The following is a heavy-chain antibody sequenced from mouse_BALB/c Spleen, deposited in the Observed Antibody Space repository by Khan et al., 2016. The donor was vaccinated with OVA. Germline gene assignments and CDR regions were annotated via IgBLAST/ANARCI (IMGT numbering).Heavy chain of an antibody. V-gene: IGHV1-7*01. Sequence: QVQLKQSGAELAKPGASVKLSCKASGYTFTAYWMHWIKQRPGQGLDWIGYINPRTGYTEYNQKFKDKATLTADKSSSTAYMQLNSLTSEDSAVYYCARRGVGSIFAYWGQGTLVTVSA. CDR1: GYTFTAYW. CDR3: ARRGVGSIFAY. D-gene: IGHD1-1*01. CDR2: INPRTGYT. J-gene: IGHJ3*01.